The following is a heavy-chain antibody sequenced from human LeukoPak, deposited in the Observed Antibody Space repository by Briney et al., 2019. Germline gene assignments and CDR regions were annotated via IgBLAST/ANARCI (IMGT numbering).Heavy chain of an antibody. CDR1: GFNFADYG. D-gene: IGHD6-13*01. CDR3: AREPTYSSSWYTTCDY. V-gene: IGHV3-20*04. J-gene: IGHJ4*02. CDR2: INWNGGST. Sequence: GGSLRLSCTASGFNFADYGATWVRQAPGKGLEWVSGINWNGGSTGYADSVRGRFTISRDNAKNSLYLQMNSLRAEDTAVYYCAREPTYSSSWYTTCDYWGQGTLVTVSS.